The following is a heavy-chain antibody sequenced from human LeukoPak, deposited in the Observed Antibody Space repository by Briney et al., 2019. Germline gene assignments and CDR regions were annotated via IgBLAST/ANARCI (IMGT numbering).Heavy chain of an antibody. CDR2: IYFSGST. CDR1: GGSISSSDW. CDR3: ARDPVYSGYDYFDF. D-gene: IGHD5-12*01. Sequence: SETLSLTCAVSGGSISSSDWWSWIRQPPGKGLEWIGYIYFSGSTNYNPSLKSRVTISVDTSKNQFSLKLRSVTAADTAVYYCARDPVYSGYDYFDFWGQGTLVTVSS. V-gene: IGHV4-61*01. J-gene: IGHJ4*02.